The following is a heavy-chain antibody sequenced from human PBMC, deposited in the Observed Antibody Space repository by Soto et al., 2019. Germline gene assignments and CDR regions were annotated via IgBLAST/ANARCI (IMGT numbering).Heavy chain of an antibody. CDR1: GFTVSSNY. D-gene: IGHD3-3*02. CDR3: ASPSFLEWLGTPYDAFDI. J-gene: IGHJ3*02. CDR2: IYSGGST. Sequence: GGSLRLSCAASGFTVSSNYMSWVRQAPGKGLEWVSVIYSGGSTYYADSVKGRFTISRDNSKNTLYLQMNSLRAEDTAVYYCASPSFLEWLGTPYDAFDIWGQGTMVTVSS. V-gene: IGHV3-66*01.